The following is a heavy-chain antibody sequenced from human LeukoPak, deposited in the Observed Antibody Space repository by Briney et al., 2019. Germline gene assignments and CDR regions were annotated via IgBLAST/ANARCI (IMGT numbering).Heavy chain of an antibody. V-gene: IGHV3-7*01. J-gene: IGHJ4*02. CDR2: INQDGSEQ. D-gene: IGHD2-15*01. CDR1: GFTFNTYW. Sequence: GGSLRLSCAASGFTFNTYWMTWVRQAPGKGLEWVANINQDGSEQNYMDSVKGRLIISRDNAENTVYLQMSSLRAEDTAVYYCAREWWGPEYRGQGTLVTVSS. CDR3: AREWWGPEY.